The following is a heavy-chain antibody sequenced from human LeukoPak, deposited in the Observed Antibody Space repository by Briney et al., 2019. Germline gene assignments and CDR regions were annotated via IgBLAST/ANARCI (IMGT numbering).Heavy chain of an antibody. CDR1: GDSISGSNYY. CDR3: SRVLYYYYMDV. V-gene: IGHV4-39*07. J-gene: IGHJ6*03. CDR2: IYYNGGT. Sequence: SETLSLTCTVSGDSISGSNYYWGWIRQSPGRGLEWIGSIYYNGGTFFNPSLKSRVTISLDMSKNQFSLQLRSVTAADTAVYYCSRVLYYYYMDVWGKGTTVTISS.